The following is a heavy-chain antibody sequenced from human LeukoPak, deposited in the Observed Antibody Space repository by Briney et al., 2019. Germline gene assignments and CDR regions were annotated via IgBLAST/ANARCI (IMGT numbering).Heavy chain of an antibody. CDR1: GYSFTSYW. CDR3: ATQELATVTTWGRLDAFDI. D-gene: IGHD4-11*01. V-gene: IGHV5-51*01. CDR2: IYPGDSDT. Sequence: GESLKISCKGSGYSFTSYWIGWVRQMPGKGLEWMGIIYPGDSDTRYSPSFQGQVTISADKSISTAYLQWSSLKASDTAMYYCATQELATVTTWGRLDAFDIWGQGTMDTVSS. J-gene: IGHJ3*02.